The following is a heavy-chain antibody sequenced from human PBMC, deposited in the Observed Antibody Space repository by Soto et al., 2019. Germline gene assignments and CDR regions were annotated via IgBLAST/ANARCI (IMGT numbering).Heavy chain of an antibody. CDR2: ISSAVNT. D-gene: IGHD6-6*01. J-gene: IGHJ4*02. CDR3: AKQVRDGTSSPYYFDY. Sequence: GGSLRLSCAGSGFMFSNYAMSWVRQAPGKGLEWVSAISSAVNTYYADSVKGRFTIPRDNSKNTLSLQMNSLRAEDTAVYYCAKQVRDGTSSPYYFDYWGQGTLVTVSS. V-gene: IGHV3-23*01. CDR1: GFMFSNYA.